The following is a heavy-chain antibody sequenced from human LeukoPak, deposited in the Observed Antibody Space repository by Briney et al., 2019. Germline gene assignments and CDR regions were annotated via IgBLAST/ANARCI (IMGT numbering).Heavy chain of an antibody. J-gene: IGHJ6*03. CDR2: ISGSGGST. Sequence: GGSLRLSCAASGFTFSSYAMSWVRQAPGKGLEWVSAISGSGGSTYYADSVKGRFTISRDNSKNSLYLQMNSLRAEDTAVYYCARVYNWDYGYYYYMDVWGKGTTVTVSS. V-gene: IGHV3-23*01. CDR1: GFTFSSYA. D-gene: IGHD1-7*01. CDR3: ARVYNWDYGYYYYMDV.